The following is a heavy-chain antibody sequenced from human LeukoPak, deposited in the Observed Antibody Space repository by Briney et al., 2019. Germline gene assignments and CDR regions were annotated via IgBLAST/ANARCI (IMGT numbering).Heavy chain of an antibody. CDR3: ARGRTRYCSSTSCPRLDY. CDR1: GFTFSSYA. CDR2: ISSNGGST. D-gene: IGHD2-2*01. J-gene: IGHJ4*02. V-gene: IGHV3-64*01. Sequence: GGSLRLSCAASGFTFSSYAMHWVRQAPGKGLEYVSAISSNGGSTYYANSVKGRFTISRDNSKNTLYLQMGSLRAEDMAVYYCARGRTRYCSSTSCPRLDYWGQGTLVTVSS.